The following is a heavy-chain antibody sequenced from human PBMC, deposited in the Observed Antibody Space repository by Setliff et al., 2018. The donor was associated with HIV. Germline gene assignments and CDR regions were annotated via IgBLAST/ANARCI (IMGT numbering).Heavy chain of an antibody. Sequence: SETLSLTCTVFGGSFSGDYCSWIRQSPGKGLEWIGEINHSGSSTYNPSLKSRVTMSVDTSKNQFSLKLSSVTAADTAVYYCARAPRGSGWYPNWFDPWGQGTLVTVSS. J-gene: IGHJ5*02. D-gene: IGHD6-19*01. CDR3: ARAPRGSGWYPNWFDP. V-gene: IGHV4-34*01. CDR1: GGSFSGDY. CDR2: INHSGSS.